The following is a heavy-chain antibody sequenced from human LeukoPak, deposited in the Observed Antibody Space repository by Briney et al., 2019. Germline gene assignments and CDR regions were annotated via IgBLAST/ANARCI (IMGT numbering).Heavy chain of an antibody. CDR2: IIPIFGTA. V-gene: IGHV1-69*01. J-gene: IGHJ6*02. CDR3: ARGHVHYYYYYGMDV. Sequence: GASVKVSCKASGGTFSSYAISWVRQAPGQGLEWMGGIIPIFGTANYAQKFQGRVTITADESTSTAYMGLSSLRSEDTAVYYCARGHVHYYYYYGMDVWGQGTTVTVSS. CDR1: GGTFSSYA.